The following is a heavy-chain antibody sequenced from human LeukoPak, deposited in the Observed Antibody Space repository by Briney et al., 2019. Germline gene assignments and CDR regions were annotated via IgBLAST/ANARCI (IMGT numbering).Heavy chain of an antibody. D-gene: IGHD3-16*01. CDR2: INLKSGGT. Sequence: ASVKVSCKASGYTFTDYYMHWVRQAPGQGLEWMGRINLKSGGTNYAQKFQGTVTMTRDTSISTVYMELNRLTSDDTAVYYCARGYDGDYWGQGTLVTVSS. J-gene: IGHJ4*02. V-gene: IGHV1-2*06. CDR3: ARGYDGDY. CDR1: GYTFTDYY.